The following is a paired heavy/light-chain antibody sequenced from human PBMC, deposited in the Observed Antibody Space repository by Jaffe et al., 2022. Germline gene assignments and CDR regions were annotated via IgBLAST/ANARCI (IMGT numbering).Heavy chain of an antibody. Sequence: EVLLVESGGGLVQPGGSLRLSCAASGFTFSTYEMNWVRQAPGKGLEWVSYISSSGSTIYYADSVKGRFAMSRDNAENSLYLQMKSLRAEDTAVYYCARATPLGYSNGRTFYFDYWGQGTLVTVSS. D-gene: IGHD4-4*01. V-gene: IGHV3-48*03. J-gene: IGHJ4*02. CDR3: ARATPLGYSNGRTFYFDY. CDR1: GFTFSTYE. CDR2: ISSSGSTI.
Light chain of an antibody. V-gene: IGKV3-11*01. CDR3: QQRSSWPPIT. Sequence: EIVLTQSPATLSLSPGEGATLSCRASQSVSSYLAWYRQKPGQSPRLLIYDASNRATGIPARFSGSGSGTDFTLTISSLEPEDFAVYYCQQRSSWPPITFGQGTRLEIK. CDR2: DAS. J-gene: IGKJ5*01. CDR1: QSVSSY.